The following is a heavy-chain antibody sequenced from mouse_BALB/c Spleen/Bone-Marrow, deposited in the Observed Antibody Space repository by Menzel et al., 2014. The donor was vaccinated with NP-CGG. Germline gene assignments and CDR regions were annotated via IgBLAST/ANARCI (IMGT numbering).Heavy chain of an antibody. V-gene: IGHV1S81*02. CDR3: TRGVAY. J-gene: IGHJ3*01. Sequence: VKLMESGAELVKPGTSVKLSCKASGYTFTSYYIYWVKQRPGQGLEWIGEINPSNGGTNFNEKFKSKATRTVDKSSSTAYMQLSSLTSEDSAVYYCTRGVAYWGQGTLVTVSA. CDR1: GYTFTSYY. CDR2: INPSNGGT.